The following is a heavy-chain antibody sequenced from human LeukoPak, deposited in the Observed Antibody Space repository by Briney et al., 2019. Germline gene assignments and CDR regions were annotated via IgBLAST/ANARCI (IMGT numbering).Heavy chain of an antibody. CDR1: GGSISSGGYY. D-gene: IGHD3-16*01. CDR2: IYYSGST. V-gene: IGHV4-31*03. CDR3: ASSRWRWGYFDY. Sequence: SETLSLTCTVPGGSISSGGYYWSWIRQHPGKGLEWIGYIYYSGSTYYNPSLKSRVTISVDTSKNQFSLKLSSVTAADTAVYYCASSRWRWGYFDYWGQGTLVTVSS. J-gene: IGHJ4*02.